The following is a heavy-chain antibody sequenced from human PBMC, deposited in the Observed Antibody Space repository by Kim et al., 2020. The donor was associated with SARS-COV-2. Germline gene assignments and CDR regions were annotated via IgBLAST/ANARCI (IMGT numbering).Heavy chain of an antibody. Sequence: GGSLRLSCAASGFTFSSYGMHWVRQAPGKGLEWVAVIWYDGSNKYYADSVKGRFTISRDNSKNTLYLQMNSLRAEDTAVYYCARAKYSYGSATFDYWGQGTLVTVSS. V-gene: IGHV3-33*01. CDR1: GFTFSSYG. CDR3: ARAKYSYGSATFDY. J-gene: IGHJ4*02. D-gene: IGHD5-18*01. CDR2: IWYDGSNK.